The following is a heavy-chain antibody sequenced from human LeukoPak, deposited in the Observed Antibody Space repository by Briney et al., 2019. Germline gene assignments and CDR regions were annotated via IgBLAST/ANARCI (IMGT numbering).Heavy chain of an antibody. CDR3: AREMGQWLVSFDY. J-gene: IGHJ4*02. Sequence: VASVKVSCKASGYTFTGYYMHWVRQAPGQGLEWMGWINPNSGGTNYAQKFQGRVTMTRDTSISTAYMELSRLRSDDTAVYYCAREMGQWLVSFDYWGQGTLVTVSS. CDR2: INPNSGGT. V-gene: IGHV1-2*02. CDR1: GYTFTGYY. D-gene: IGHD6-19*01.